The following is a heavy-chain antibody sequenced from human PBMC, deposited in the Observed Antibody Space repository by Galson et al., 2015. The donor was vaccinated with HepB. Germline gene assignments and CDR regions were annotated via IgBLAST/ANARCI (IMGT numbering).Heavy chain of an antibody. CDR2: ISSNGDST. CDR1: GFTFSDCV. CDR3: AKDRRVGSWSRGSVYSFLDN. D-gene: IGHD2-15*01. J-gene: IGHJ4*02. Sequence: SLRLSCAASGFTFSDCVMHWVRQAQGKGLEYVSAISSNGDSTYYANSVKGRFTISRDNSKNTLYLQMGSLRADDMAVYYCAKDRRVGSWSRGSVYSFLDNWGQGTLVTVSS. V-gene: IGHV3-64*01.